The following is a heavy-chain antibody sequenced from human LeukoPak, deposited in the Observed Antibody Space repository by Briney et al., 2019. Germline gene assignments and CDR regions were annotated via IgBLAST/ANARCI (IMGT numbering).Heavy chain of an antibody. D-gene: IGHD6-19*01. CDR2: ISYDGSNK. CDR3: ARARGYSSGWYFFSLGY. Sequence: PGRSLRLSCAASGFTFSSYAMHWVRQALGKGLEWVAVISYDGSNKYYADSVKGRFTISRDNSRNTLYLQMNSLRAEDTAVYYCARARGYSSGWYFFSLGYWGQGTLVTVSS. V-gene: IGHV3-30-3*01. J-gene: IGHJ4*02. CDR1: GFTFSSYA.